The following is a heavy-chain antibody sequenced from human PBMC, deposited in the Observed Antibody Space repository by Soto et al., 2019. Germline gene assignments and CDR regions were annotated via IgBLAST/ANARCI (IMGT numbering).Heavy chain of an antibody. CDR3: ARDVGASAWSP. J-gene: IGHJ5*02. D-gene: IGHD6-19*01. V-gene: IGHV3-48*01. Sequence: GGSLGLSCAASGFTFSSYSMNWVRQAPGKGLEWVSYISSSSSTIYYADSVKGRFAISRDNAKNSLYLQMNSLRAEDTAVYYCARDVGASAWSPSGQGTLVTVSS. CDR2: ISSSSSTI. CDR1: GFTFSSYS.